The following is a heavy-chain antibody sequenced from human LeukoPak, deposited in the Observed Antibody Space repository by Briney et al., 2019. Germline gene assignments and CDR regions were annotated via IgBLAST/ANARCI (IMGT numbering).Heavy chain of an antibody. J-gene: IGHJ4*02. Sequence: SETLSLTCAVYGGSFSGYYWSWIRQPPGKGLEWIGEINHSGSTNYNPSLKSRVTISVDTSRNQFSLKLSSVTAADTAVYYCARSYCDTDCYFQYYFDYWGQGTLVTVSS. CDR3: ARSYCDTDCYFQYYFDY. CDR2: INHSGST. CDR1: GGSFSGYY. D-gene: IGHD2-21*02. V-gene: IGHV4-34*01.